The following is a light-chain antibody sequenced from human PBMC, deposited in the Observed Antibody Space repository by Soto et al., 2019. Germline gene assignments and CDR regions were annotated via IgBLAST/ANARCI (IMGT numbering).Light chain of an antibody. J-gene: IGKJ2*01. CDR2: GAS. Sequence: EIVLTQSPGTLSLSPGERATLSCRASQSVSGSYLAWYQQKPGQAPRLLIYGASSRATGIPDGFSGSGSGTDFTLTISRLEPEDFAVYYCQQYGSSLYTFGQGTKLEIK. CDR3: QQYGSSLYT. CDR1: QSVSGSY. V-gene: IGKV3-20*01.